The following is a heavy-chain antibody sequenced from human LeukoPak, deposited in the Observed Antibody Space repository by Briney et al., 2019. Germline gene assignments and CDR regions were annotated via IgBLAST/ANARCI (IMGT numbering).Heavy chain of an antibody. V-gene: IGHV3-21*01. CDR2: ISSDSNHI. CDR1: GFTFSTYS. J-gene: IGHJ4*02. Sequence: GGSLRLSCAASGFTFSTYSMNWVRQAPGKGLEWVSSISSDSNHIYYADSVQGRFTISRENAKKSLYLQMNSLRAEDTAVCYCATYGTNWGYYFDSWGQGTLVTVSS. CDR3: ATYGTNWGYYFDS. D-gene: IGHD7-27*01.